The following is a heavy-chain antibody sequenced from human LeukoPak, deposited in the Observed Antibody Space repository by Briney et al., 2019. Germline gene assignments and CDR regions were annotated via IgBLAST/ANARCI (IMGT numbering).Heavy chain of an antibody. D-gene: IGHD3-3*01. CDR3: ARVFDFWSGYKDAFDI. CDR2: INHSGST. J-gene: IGHJ3*02. V-gene: IGHV4-34*01. Sequence: SETLSLTCAVYGGSFSGYYWSWLRQPPGKGLEWIGEINHSGSTNYNPSLKSRVTISVDTSKNQFSLKLSSVTAADTAVYYCARVFDFWSGYKDAFDIWGQGTMVTVSS. CDR1: GGSFSGYY.